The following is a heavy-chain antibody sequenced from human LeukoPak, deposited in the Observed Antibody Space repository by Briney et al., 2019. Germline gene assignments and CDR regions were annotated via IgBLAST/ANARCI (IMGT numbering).Heavy chain of an antibody. J-gene: IGHJ4*02. CDR1: GFTFSSYA. CDR2: ISGSGGST. Sequence: PGGSLRLSCAASGFTFSSYAMSWVRQAPGKGLEWVSGISGSGGSTYYADSVKGRFTISRDNSKNTLYLQMNSLRAEDTAVYYCAGRFLEWLPASIWGQGTLVTVSS. CDR3: AGRFLEWLPASI. D-gene: IGHD3-3*01. V-gene: IGHV3-23*01.